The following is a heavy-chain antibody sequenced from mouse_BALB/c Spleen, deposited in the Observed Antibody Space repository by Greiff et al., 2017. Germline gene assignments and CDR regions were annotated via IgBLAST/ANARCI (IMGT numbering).Heavy chain of an antibody. J-gene: IGHJ2*01. CDR3: ARWDGYDGSLDY. Sequence: EVQLQQSGAELVKPGASVKLSCTASGFNIKDTYMHWVKQRPEQGLEWIGRIDPANGNTKYDPKFQGKATITADTSSNTAYLQLSSLTSEDTAVYYCARWDGYDGSLDYWGQGTTLTVSS. D-gene: IGHD2-2*01. V-gene: IGHV14-3*02. CDR2: IDPANGNT. CDR1: GFNIKDTY.